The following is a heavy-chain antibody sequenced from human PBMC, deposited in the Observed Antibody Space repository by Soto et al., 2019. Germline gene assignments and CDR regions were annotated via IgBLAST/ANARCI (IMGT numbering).Heavy chain of an antibody. CDR3: ARHIENCSLGPDFDY. CDR2: IYYSGST. CDR1: GGSISSYY. J-gene: IGHJ4*02. Sequence: SETLSLTCTVSGGSISSYYWSWIRQPPGKGLEWIGYIYYSGSTNYNPSLKSRVTISVDTSKNQFSLKLSSVTAADTAVYYCARHIENCSLGPDFDYWGQGTLVPVSS. V-gene: IGHV4-59*08. D-gene: IGHD2-21*01.